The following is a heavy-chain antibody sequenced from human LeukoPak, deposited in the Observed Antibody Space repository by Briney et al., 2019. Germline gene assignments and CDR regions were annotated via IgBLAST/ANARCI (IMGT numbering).Heavy chain of an antibody. Sequence: GSXXXSXAASGFTFSSYXMNWVRQAPGXXXXXXXYXSSSSSTIYYADSVKGRFTISRDNAKNSLYLQMNSLRAEDTAVYYCATDSALGSSWYGFDYWGQGSLVTVSS. CDR2: XSSSSSTI. D-gene: IGHD6-13*01. CDR1: GFTFSSYX. CDR3: ATDSALGSSWYGFDY. V-gene: IGHV3-48*04. J-gene: IGHJ4*02.